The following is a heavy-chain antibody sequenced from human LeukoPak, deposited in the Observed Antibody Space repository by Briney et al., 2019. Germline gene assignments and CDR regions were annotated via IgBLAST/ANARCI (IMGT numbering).Heavy chain of an antibody. J-gene: IGHJ4*02. CDR2: VRPVSSDT. Sequence: VASVKVSCETSRYTFTGDYMHWVREAPGQGLEWMGRVRPVSSDTNYRQKFEARVTMTRETSIRTAYMVLRRVTSDDNALFYCARADADTVTMGGFWGQGPLVSVSS. D-gene: IGHD3-16*01. V-gene: IGHV1-2*02. CDR3: ARADADTVTMGGF. CDR1: RYTFTGDY.